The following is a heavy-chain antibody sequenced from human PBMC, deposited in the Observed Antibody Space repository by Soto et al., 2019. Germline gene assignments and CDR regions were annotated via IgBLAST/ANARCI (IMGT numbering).Heavy chain of an antibody. V-gene: IGHV3-7*03. J-gene: IGHJ6*02. Sequence: EVQLVESGGGLVQPGESLRLSCAASGFTFSNSWMSWVRQAPGKGLEWVGNIKEDGSEKDYVDPVKGRFTITRDNAKNSLYLQMNNLRAEDTAVYFCTRKRFGMDVWGQGTTVTVSS. CDR1: GFTFSNSW. CDR2: IKEDGSEK. CDR3: TRKRFGMDV.